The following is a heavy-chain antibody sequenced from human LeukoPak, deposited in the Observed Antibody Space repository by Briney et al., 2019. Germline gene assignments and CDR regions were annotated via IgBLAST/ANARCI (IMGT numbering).Heavy chain of an antibody. D-gene: IGHD3-22*01. V-gene: IGHV3-23*01. CDR2: ISGGNTNT. CDR1: GFTFTTYA. CDR3: AKAREIAVVITTPFDY. J-gene: IGHJ4*02. Sequence: GGSLRLSCAASGFTFTTYAMTWVRQAPGKGLEWVSAISGGNTNTCYADSVKGRFTISRDNSKNTLYLQMNSLRVEDTATYYCAKAREIAVVITTPFDYWGQGTLVTVSS.